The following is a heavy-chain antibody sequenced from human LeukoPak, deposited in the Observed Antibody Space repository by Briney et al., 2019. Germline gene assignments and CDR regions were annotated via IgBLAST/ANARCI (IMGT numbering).Heavy chain of an antibody. V-gene: IGHV4-34*01. CDR2: INHSGST. D-gene: IGHD6-6*01. Sequence: PSETLSLTCAVYGGSFSGYYWSWIRQPPGKGLEWIGEINHSGSTNYNPSLKSRVTISLDTSKNQFSLKLSSVTAADTAVYYCARRRNVAAPFDYWGQGTLVTVSS. J-gene: IGHJ4*02. CDR3: ARRRNVAAPFDY. CDR1: GGSFSGYY.